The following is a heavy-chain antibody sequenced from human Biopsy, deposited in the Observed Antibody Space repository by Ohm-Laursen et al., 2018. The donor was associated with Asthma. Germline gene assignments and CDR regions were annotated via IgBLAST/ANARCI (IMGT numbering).Heavy chain of an antibody. CDR2: VSSDGHNK. Sequence: SLRLSCAASGFTFSNYGMHWVRQGPGKGLEWVALVSSDGHNKYYEDSVKGRFTISRDNSRNRLYLQINRLTVEDSAVYFCARQLGQDYGDSSGFDIWGQGTKVAVSS. CDR3: ARQLGQDYGDSSGFDI. D-gene: IGHD3-22*01. V-gene: IGHV3-30*03. CDR1: GFTFSNYG. J-gene: IGHJ3*02.